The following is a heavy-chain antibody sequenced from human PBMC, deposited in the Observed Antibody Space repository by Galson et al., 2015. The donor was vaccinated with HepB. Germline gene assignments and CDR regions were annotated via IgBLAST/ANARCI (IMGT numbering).Heavy chain of an antibody. CDR3: AREGYCTSTSCYNLWYFDL. D-gene: IGHD2-2*02. CDR2: LTPIFGTT. V-gene: IGHV1-69*01. J-gene: IGHJ2*01. Sequence: SCKASGGTFSSYTISWVRQAPGQGLEWMGGLTPIFGTTSYAQKFRGRVTITADDSTSTAYMELTSLRSEDTAVYYCAREGYCTSTSCYNLWYFDLWGRGTLVTVSS. CDR1: GGTFSSYT.